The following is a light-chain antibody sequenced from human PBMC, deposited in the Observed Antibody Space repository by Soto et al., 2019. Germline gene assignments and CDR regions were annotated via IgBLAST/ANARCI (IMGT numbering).Light chain of an antibody. CDR2: GAS. J-gene: IGKJ1*01. CDR1: QGVSSN. V-gene: IGKV3-15*01. CDR3: RQYGYSSWT. Sequence: EIVMTQSPATLSVSPGERATLSCRASQGVSSNLAWYQQKPGQAPRLLIYGASTRATGIPDRFSGSGSGTDFTLTISRLEPGDFAVYYCRQYGYSSWTFGQGTKVDIK.